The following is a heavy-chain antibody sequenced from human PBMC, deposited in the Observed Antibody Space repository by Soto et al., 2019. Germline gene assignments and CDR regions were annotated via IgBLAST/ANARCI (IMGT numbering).Heavy chain of an antibody. D-gene: IGHD3-16*01. Sequence: PSETLSLNCTVSGGSIRCYYLSWIRPPPGKGLEWIGYIFYSGPTYYNPSLKSRVTISVDTSKNQFSLKLNSVTAADTAVYYCARDRVMLTFGGASEERGIDSWGQGTPVTVS. J-gene: IGHJ4*02. CDR2: IFYSGPT. CDR3: ARDRVMLTFGGASEERGIDS. V-gene: IGHV4-59*12. CDR1: GGSIRCYY.